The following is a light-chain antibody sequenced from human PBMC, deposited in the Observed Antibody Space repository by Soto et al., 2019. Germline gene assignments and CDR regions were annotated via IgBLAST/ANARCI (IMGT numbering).Light chain of an antibody. J-gene: IGKJ5*01. V-gene: IGKV3-15*01. CDR2: ATS. CDR3: QQYDNKPPIT. Sequence: EIVMTQSPATLSVSPGERATLCCRASESVSTNLAWYQQKPGQAPRLLIYATSTRATGIPDRFTGSGSGTEFTLTISSLQSEDFAVYHCQQYDNKPPITFGQGTRLEFK. CDR1: ESVSTN.